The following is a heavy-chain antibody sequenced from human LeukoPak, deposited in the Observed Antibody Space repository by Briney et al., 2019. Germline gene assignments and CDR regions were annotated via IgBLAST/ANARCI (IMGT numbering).Heavy chain of an antibody. V-gene: IGHV3-11*01. D-gene: IGHD3-22*01. J-gene: IGHJ5*02. CDR1: GFTFSDYY. CDR3: ARDMGDYYDSSGYSP. CDR2: ISSSGSTI. Sequence: GVSLRLSCAASGFTFSDYYMSWIRQAPGKGLEWVSYISSSGSTIYYADSVKGRFTISRDNAKNSLYLQMNSLRAEDTAVYYCARDMGDYYDSSGYSPWGQGTLVTVSS.